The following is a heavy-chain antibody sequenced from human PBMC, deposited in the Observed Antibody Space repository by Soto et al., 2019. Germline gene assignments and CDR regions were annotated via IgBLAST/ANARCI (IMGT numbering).Heavy chain of an antibody. V-gene: IGHV3-48*02. CDR2: ISSSSDKT. D-gene: IGHD2-21*02. J-gene: IGHJ4*02. Sequence: GGSLRLSCIASGFSFSDYSMNWVRQAPGKGLQWVSYISSSSDKTYYADSVKGRFTVSRDNAKNALFLEMNSLRDDDTATYYCARLPKGSLVTAWGQGTRVTVSS. CDR3: ARLPKGSLVTA. CDR1: GFSFSDYS.